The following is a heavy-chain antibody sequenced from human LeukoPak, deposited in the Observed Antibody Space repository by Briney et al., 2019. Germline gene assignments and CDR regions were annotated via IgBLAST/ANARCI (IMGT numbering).Heavy chain of an antibody. J-gene: IGHJ6*02. CDR3: ARVGYDYYYGMDV. Sequence: GGSLRLSCAASGFTFSSYSMNWVRQAPGKGLEWVSYISSSSSTIYYADSVKGRFTISRDNAKNSLYLQMDSLRGEDTAVYYCARVGYDYYYGMDVWGQGTTVTVSS. CDR1: GFTFSSYS. V-gene: IGHV3-48*01. D-gene: IGHD3-16*01. CDR2: ISSSSSTI.